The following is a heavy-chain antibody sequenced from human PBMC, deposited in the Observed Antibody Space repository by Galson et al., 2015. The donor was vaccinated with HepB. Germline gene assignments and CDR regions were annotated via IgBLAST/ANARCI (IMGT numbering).Heavy chain of an antibody. CDR2: ISAYNGNT. CDR1: GYTFTSYG. J-gene: IGHJ4*02. CDR3: ARDIESEYGSGEFDY. V-gene: IGHV1-18*04. D-gene: IGHD3-10*01. Sequence: SVKVSCKASGYTFTSYGISWVRQAPGQGLEWMGWISAYNGNTNYAQKLQGRVTMTTDTSTSTAYMELRSLRSDDTAVYYCARDIESEYGSGEFDYWGQGTLVTVSS.